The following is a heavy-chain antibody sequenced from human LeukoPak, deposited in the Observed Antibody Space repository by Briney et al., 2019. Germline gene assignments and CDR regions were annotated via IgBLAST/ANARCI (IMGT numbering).Heavy chain of an antibody. D-gene: IGHD6-13*01. Sequence: SETLSLTCTVSGGSISSYYWSWIRQPPGKGLEWIGYIYYSGSTNCNPSLKSRVTISVDTSKNQFSLKLSSVTAADTAVYYCARRNVYSSSWDYFDYWGQGTLVTVSS. J-gene: IGHJ4*02. V-gene: IGHV4-59*08. CDR3: ARRNVYSSSWDYFDY. CDR1: GGSISSYY. CDR2: IYYSGST.